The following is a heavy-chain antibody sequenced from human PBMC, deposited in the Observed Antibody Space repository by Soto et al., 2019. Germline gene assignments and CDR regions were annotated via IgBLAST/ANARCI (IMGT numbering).Heavy chain of an antibody. J-gene: IGHJ4*02. CDR2: INAGNGNT. Sequence: GASVKLSCKASGYTFTSYAMHCVRQAPGQRLEWLGWINAGNGNTKYSQKFQGRVTITRDTSASTAYMELSSLRSEDTAVYYCARSIVVVTALDYWGQGTLVTVSS. CDR1: GYTFTSYA. CDR3: ARSIVVVTALDY. D-gene: IGHD2-21*02. V-gene: IGHV1-3*01.